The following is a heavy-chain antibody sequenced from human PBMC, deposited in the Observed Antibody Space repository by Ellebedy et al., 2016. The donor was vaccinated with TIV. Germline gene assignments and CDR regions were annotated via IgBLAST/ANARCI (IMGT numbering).Heavy chain of an antibody. CDR1: SDSMTTYY. D-gene: IGHD3-16*01. V-gene: IGHV4-59*13. Sequence: SETLSLTXNVSSDSMTTYYWSWIRQPPGKNLEWIGYIFYSGTTKFNPSLKNRVTMSMDTAKNLLSLKLNSVTAADTALYYCATASVLGFYFDSWGQGIPVSVSS. J-gene: IGHJ4*02. CDR2: IFYSGTT. CDR3: ATASVLGFYFDS.